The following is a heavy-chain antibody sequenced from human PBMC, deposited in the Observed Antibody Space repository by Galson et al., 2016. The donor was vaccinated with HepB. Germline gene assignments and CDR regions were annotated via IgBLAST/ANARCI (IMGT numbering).Heavy chain of an antibody. CDR2: IWYDGSNK. Sequence: SLRLSCAASGFTFSDYGMHWVRQAPGKGLEWVAIIWYDGSNKYYADSVKGRFTISRDNSQSTLYLQMNTLRAEDTAVYYCARGPLVVPHRYFELWGRGTLVTVSS. V-gene: IGHV3-33*01. J-gene: IGHJ2*01. CDR1: GFTFSDYG. CDR3: ARGPLVVPHRYFEL. D-gene: IGHD2-2*01.